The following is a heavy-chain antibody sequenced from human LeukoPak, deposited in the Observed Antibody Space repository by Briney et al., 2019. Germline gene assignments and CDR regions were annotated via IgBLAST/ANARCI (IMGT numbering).Heavy chain of an antibody. Sequence: PSETLSLTCTVSGGSISSGSYYWSWIRQPAGKGLEWIGRIYTSGSTNYNPSLKSRVTMSVDTSKNQFSLKLSSVTAADTAVYYCARNGGSGTYYDGSFDYWGQGTLVTVSS. CDR1: GGSISSGSYY. J-gene: IGHJ4*02. CDR2: IYTSGST. CDR3: ARNGGSGTYYDGSFDY. D-gene: IGHD1-26*01. V-gene: IGHV4-61*02.